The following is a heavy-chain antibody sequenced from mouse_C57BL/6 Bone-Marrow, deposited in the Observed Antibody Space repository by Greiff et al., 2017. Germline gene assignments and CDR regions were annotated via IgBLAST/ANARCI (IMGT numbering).Heavy chain of an antibody. CDR3: ARSPWFAY. J-gene: IGHJ3*01. CDR1: GYTFTNYW. V-gene: IGHV1-63*01. Sequence: VQLKESGAELVRPGTSVKMSCKASGYTFTNYWIGWAKQRPGHGLEWIGDIYPGGGYTNYNEKFKGKATLTADKSSSTAYMQFSSLTSEDSAIYYCARSPWFAYWGQGTLVTVSA. CDR2: IYPGGGYT.